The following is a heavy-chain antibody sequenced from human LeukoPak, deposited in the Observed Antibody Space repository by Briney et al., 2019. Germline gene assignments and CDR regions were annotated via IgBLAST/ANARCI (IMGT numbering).Heavy chain of an antibody. CDR3: ARIAGYSGYDYGADY. CDR2: ISGNSRYI. D-gene: IGHD5-12*01. CDR1: GFTLSTYS. V-gene: IGHV3-21*01. Sequence: PGGSLRLSCAASGFTLSTYSMNWVRQAPGKGLEWVSSISGNSRYIYYADSLKGRFTISRDNAKNTLYLQMNSLRVEDTAVYYCARIAGYSGYDYGADYWGQGTLVTVSS. J-gene: IGHJ4*02.